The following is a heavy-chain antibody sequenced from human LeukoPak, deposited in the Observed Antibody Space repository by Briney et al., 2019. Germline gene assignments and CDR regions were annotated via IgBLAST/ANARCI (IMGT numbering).Heavy chain of an antibody. Sequence: GGSLRLSCAVSGFTFSDYSMHWVRQAPGKGLEWVAFILYDGSNKDYADSVKGRFTISRDNSKNTVYLQMNSLRAEDTAVYYCAKSHTSGYYYFDYWGQGTLVTVSS. CDR1: GFTFSDYS. J-gene: IGHJ4*02. V-gene: IGHV3-30*04. CDR2: ILYDGSNK. D-gene: IGHD3-22*01. CDR3: AKSHTSGYYYFDY.